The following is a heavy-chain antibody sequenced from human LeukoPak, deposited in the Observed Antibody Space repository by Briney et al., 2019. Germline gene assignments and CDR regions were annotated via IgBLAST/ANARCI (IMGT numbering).Heavy chain of an antibody. CDR2: INTDGSST. Sequence: HPGGSLRLSCAASGFTFSSYLMHWVRQAPGKGLVWVSRINTDGSSTYYADSVKGRFTISRDNAKNTLYLQMNSLRAEDTAEYYCARGGDSGSPPGVYWGQGTLVTVSS. V-gene: IGHV3-74*01. CDR1: GFTFSSYL. D-gene: IGHD1-26*01. CDR3: ARGGDSGSPPGVY. J-gene: IGHJ4*02.